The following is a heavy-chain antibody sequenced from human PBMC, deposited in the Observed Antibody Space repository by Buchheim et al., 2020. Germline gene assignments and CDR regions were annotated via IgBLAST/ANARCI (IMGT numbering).Heavy chain of an antibody. CDR1: GVSISSSNW. D-gene: IGHD1-26*01. Sequence: QVQLQESGPGLVEPSGTLSLTCAVSGVSISSSNWWSWVRQPPGEGLEWIGEMHHGGTTNYNPSLESRVTISVDKSKNHFSLKLTSVTAADTAVYYCARGYPMGDAFDIWGQGT. CDR3: ARGYPMGDAFDI. CDR2: MHHGGTT. V-gene: IGHV4-4*02. J-gene: IGHJ3*02.